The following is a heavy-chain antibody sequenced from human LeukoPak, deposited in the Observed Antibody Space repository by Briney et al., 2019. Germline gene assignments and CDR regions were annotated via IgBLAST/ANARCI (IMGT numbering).Heavy chain of an antibody. V-gene: IGHV1-18*01. CDR1: GYTFTNHG. CDR3: ARDLSVAGLDY. Sequence: GASVKVSCKASGYTFTNHGITWVRQAPGQGLEWMGWISAYNGNTNYAQKLQGRVTMTTDTSTSTAYMELRSLRSDDTAVYYCARDLSVAGLDYWGQGTLVTVSS. D-gene: IGHD6-19*01. CDR2: ISAYNGNT. J-gene: IGHJ4*02.